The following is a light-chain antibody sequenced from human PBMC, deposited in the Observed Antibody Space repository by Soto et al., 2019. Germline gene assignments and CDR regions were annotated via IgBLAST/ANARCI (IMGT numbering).Light chain of an antibody. CDR3: QHYNNWPPLT. Sequence: EIVLTQSPATLSVSPGERATLSCRASQSVSSNLAWYQQKPGQAPRLLSYGASTRATGIPARFSGSGSGTECTLTISSLQSEDFAVYSCQHYNNWPPLTFGGGTKVEIK. J-gene: IGKJ4*01. CDR1: QSVSSN. CDR2: GAS. V-gene: IGKV3-15*01.